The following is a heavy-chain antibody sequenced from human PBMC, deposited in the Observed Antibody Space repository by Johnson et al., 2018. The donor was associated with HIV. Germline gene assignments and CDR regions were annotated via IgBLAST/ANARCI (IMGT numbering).Heavy chain of an antibody. CDR1: GITFSDYA. J-gene: IGHJ3*02. CDR3: ARDGTTGPSGEAYDI. Sequence: QMQLVESGGGVVQPGRSLRLSCAASGITFSDYAMHWVRQAPGKGLEWVAVISYDGSNKYCADSVKGRFTISRDNSKNTLYLQTNSLRAEDTAVYYCARDGTTGPSGEAYDIWGQGTMVTVSS. D-gene: IGHD4-17*01. CDR2: ISYDGSNK. V-gene: IGHV3-30*04.